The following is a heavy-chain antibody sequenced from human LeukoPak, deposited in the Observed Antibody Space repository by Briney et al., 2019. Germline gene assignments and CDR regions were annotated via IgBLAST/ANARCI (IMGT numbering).Heavy chain of an antibody. CDR3: ARGPGLERFDY. V-gene: IGHV1-69*05. Sequence: SVKVSCKASGGTFSSYAISWVRQAPGQGLEWMGGIIPIFGTANYAQKFHGRVTITTDESTSTAYMELSSLRSEDTAAYYCARGPGLERFDYWGQGTLVTVSS. CDR2: IIPIFGTA. CDR1: GGTFSSYA. D-gene: IGHD1-1*01. J-gene: IGHJ4*02.